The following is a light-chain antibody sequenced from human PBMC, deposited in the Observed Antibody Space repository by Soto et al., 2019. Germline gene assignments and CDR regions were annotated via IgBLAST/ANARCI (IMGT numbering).Light chain of an antibody. CDR3: QQVNSDPQT. CDR2: VAT. CDR1: QGISNY. J-gene: IGKJ5*01. Sequence: IQLTQSPSSLSASVGDRVTITCRASQGISNYLAWYQQKPGKAPKLLIFVATTLQSGVPSRFSGSGSGTDFTLTISSLQPEDSATYYCQQVNSDPQTFGQGTRLEIK. V-gene: IGKV1-9*01.